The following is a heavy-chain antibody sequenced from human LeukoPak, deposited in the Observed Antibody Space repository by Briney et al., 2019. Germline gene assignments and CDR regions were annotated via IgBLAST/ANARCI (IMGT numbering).Heavy chain of an antibody. V-gene: IGHV3-48*01. Sequence: PGGSLRLSCAASGFTFSSYSMNWVRQAPGKGLEWVSYISSGSSTIYYTDSVKGRFTISRDNAKNSLYLQMNSLRAEDTAVYYCARGSGRSSHLPGWFDPWGQGTLVTVSS. CDR3: ARGSGRSSHLPGWFDP. CDR1: GFTFSSYS. J-gene: IGHJ5*02. D-gene: IGHD2-2*01. CDR2: ISSGSSTI.